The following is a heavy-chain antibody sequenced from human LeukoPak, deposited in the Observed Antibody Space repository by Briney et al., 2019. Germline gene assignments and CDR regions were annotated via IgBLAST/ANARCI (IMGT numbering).Heavy chain of an antibody. J-gene: IGHJ4*02. Sequence: SETLSLTCAVYGGSFSGYYWSRIRQPPGKGLEWIAIIYHSGTTYYNPSLKSRVTISVDTSKNQFSLKLSSVTAADTAFYYCASNLYGSGNYFAYWGQGTLVTVSS. D-gene: IGHD3-10*01. CDR2: IYHSGTT. V-gene: IGHV4-34*01. CDR1: GGSFSGYY. CDR3: ASNLYGSGNYFAY.